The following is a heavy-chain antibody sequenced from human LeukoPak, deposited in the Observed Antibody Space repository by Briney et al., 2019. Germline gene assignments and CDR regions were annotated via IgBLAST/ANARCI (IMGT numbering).Heavy chain of an antibody. J-gene: IGHJ6*03. D-gene: IGHD5-18*01. CDR3: ARDTHSSPIYYYYMDV. CDR2: IYTSVSI. Sequence: SETLSLTCTVSGDSVNSGYSYWNWIRQPAGKGLEWIGRIYTSVSIIYNPSLKSRVTMSVDTSKNQFSLKLSSVTAADTAVYYCARDTHSSPIYYYYMDVWGKGTTVTVSS. V-gene: IGHV4-61*02. CDR1: GDSVNSGYSY.